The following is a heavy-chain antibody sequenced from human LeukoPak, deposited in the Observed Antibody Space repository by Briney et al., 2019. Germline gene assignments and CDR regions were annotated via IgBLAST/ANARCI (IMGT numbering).Heavy chain of an antibody. J-gene: IGHJ5*02. Sequence: SETLSLTCAVYGGSFSGYYWSWIRQPPGKGLEWIGEINHSGSTNYNPSLKSRVTISVDTSKNQLSLNLSSVTAADTAVYYCARFITNWFDPWGQGTLVTVSS. D-gene: IGHD3-16*02. CDR1: GGSFSGYY. V-gene: IGHV4-34*01. CDR2: INHSGST. CDR3: ARFITNWFDP.